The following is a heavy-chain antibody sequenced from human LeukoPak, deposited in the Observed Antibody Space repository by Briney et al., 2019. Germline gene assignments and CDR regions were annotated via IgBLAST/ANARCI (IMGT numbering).Heavy chain of an antibody. CDR2: IYPGDSDT. J-gene: IGHJ4*02. V-gene: IGHV5-51*01. CDR1: GYSFTSYW. Sequence: GASLQISCKGSGYSFTSYWIGWVRQMPGKGLEWMGIIYPGDSDTRYSPSFQGQVTISADKSISTAYLQWSSLMASDTAMYYCAVMTYDSSGYYNGYFDYWGQGTLVTVSS. CDR3: AVMTYDSSGYYNGYFDY. D-gene: IGHD3-22*01.